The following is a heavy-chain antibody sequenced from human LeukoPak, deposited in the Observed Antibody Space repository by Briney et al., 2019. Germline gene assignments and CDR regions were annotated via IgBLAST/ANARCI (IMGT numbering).Heavy chain of an antibody. CDR1: GYSISSGYY. Sequence: SETLSLTCTISGYSISSGYYWGWIRQPPGKGLEWIGSIYHSGSTYYSPSLESRVTISVDTPKNQFSLKLSSVTAADTAVYHCARSTWNDVGYFDYWGQGTLVTVSS. D-gene: IGHD1-1*01. V-gene: IGHV4-38-2*02. CDR2: IYHSGST. J-gene: IGHJ4*02. CDR3: ARSTWNDVGYFDY.